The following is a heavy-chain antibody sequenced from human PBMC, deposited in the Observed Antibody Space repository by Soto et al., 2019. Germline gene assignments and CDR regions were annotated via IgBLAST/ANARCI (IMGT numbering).Heavy chain of an antibody. Sequence: SETLSLTCIVSGGSISSSSYYWGRIRQPPGKGLEWIGSIYYSGSTYYNPSPKSRVTISVDTSKDQFSLKLSSVTAADTAVFYCARHRARNWFDPWGQGTLVTVSS. V-gene: IGHV4-39*01. CDR2: IYYSGST. CDR3: ARHRARNWFDP. CDR1: GGSISSSSYY. D-gene: IGHD6-6*01. J-gene: IGHJ5*02.